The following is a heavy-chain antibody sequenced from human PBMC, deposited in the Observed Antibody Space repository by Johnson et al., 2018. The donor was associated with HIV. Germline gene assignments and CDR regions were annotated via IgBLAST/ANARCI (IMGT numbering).Heavy chain of an antibody. J-gene: IGHJ3*01. CDR3: AKDRQWGPLDAFDV. D-gene: IGHD6-19*01. Sequence: QVQLVESGGGLAKPGGSLRLSCAASGFTFSDYYMNWVRQAPGKGLEWVSFIRYDGNTKYSTDSVQVRFTISRDNSKNTLYLHMNSLRAEDRAVYYCAKDRQWGPLDAFDVWGEGTMVTGSS. V-gene: IGHV3-30*02. CDR1: GFTFSDYY. CDR2: IRYDGNTK.